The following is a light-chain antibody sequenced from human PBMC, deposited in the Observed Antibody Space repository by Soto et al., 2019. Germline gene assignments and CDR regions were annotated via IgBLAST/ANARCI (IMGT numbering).Light chain of an antibody. J-gene: IGLJ1*01. Sequence: QSVLTQPASVSGSPGQSITISCTGTSSDVGSYNYVSWYQQHPGKAPKLMIYEVSDRPSGISSRFSGSKSGNTASLTISGLQTEDEADYYCRSYPSSSTLFGTGTKVTVL. V-gene: IGLV2-14*01. CDR2: EVS. CDR3: RSYPSSSTL. CDR1: SSDVGSYNY.